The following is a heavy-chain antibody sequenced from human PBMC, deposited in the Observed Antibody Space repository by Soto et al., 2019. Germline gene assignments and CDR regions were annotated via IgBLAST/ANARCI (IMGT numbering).Heavy chain of an antibody. V-gene: IGHV3-21*01. CDR1: GFTFTRYS. J-gene: IGHJ4*02. CDR3: ARESEDLTSNFDY. Sequence: EVQLVESGGGLVKPGGSLRLSCAASGFTFTRYSMNWVRQPPGQGLEWVSSISSTTNYIYYADSMQVRFTVSRDNAKNSVYLDMHSLSAEDTAVYYCARESEDLTSNFDYWGQGTLVSVSS. CDR2: ISSTTNYI.